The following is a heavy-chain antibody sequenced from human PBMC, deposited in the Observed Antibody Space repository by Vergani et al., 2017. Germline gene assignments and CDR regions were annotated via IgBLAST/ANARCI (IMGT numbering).Heavy chain of an antibody. J-gene: IGHJ4*02. CDR2: ISYDGTNE. D-gene: IGHD2-2*02. CDR1: GFIFSSYG. CDR3: VRDRGLCAGGRCYTEAWDY. Sequence: QVQLVESGGGVVQPGRSLRLSCAASGFIFSSYGMHWVRQAPGKGLEWVAVISYDGTNEYYPDLVKGRFTISRDIAKNTLYLQVRSLRLEDTGVYHCVRDRGLCAGGRCYTEAWDYWGQGTPVTVSS. V-gene: IGHV3-30*03.